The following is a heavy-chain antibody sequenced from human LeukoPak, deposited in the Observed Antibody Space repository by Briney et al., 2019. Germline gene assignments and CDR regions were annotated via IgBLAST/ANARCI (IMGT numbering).Heavy chain of an antibody. Sequence: SETLSLTCTVSGGSISSSSYYWGWIRQPPGKGLEWIGSIYYSGSTYYNPSLKSRVTISVDTSKNQFSLKLSSVTAADTAVYYCAKGLDLGQWLSGGGYYFDYWGQGTLVTVSS. D-gene: IGHD6-19*01. CDR1: GGSISSSSYY. J-gene: IGHJ4*02. V-gene: IGHV4-39*01. CDR2: IYYSGST. CDR3: AKGLDLGQWLSGGGYYFDY.